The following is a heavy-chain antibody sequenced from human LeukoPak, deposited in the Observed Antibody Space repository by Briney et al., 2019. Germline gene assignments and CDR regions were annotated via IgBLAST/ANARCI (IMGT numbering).Heavy chain of an antibody. V-gene: IGHV3-30-3*01. Sequence: GGSLRLSCAASGLTFSSYAMHWVRQAPGKGLEWVAVISYDGSNKYYADSVKGRFTISRDNSKNTLYLQMNSLRAEDTAVYYCARVRTGGRYYDILTGYYPDYWGQGTLVTVSS. D-gene: IGHD3-9*01. CDR3: ARVRTGGRYYDILTGYYPDY. J-gene: IGHJ4*02. CDR1: GLTFSSYA. CDR2: ISYDGSNK.